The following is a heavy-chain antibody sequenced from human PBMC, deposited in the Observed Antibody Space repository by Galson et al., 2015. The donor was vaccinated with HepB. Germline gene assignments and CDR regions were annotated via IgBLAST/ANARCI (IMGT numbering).Heavy chain of an antibody. Sequence: SVKVSCKASGYIFNGYYMHWVRQAPGQGLEWMGWINPNDGATNYAQKFQVWVSMTRDMSINTAYLELRRLRSDDTAVYYCARNTGDDGFDVWGQGTRVTVSS. V-gene: IGHV1-2*04. CDR3: ARNTGDDGFDV. CDR2: INPNDGAT. J-gene: IGHJ3*01. D-gene: IGHD7-27*01. CDR1: GYIFNGYY.